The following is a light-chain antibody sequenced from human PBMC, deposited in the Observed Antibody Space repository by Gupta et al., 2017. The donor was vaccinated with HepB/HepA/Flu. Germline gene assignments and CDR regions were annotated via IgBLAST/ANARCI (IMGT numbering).Light chain of an antibody. Sequence: DIQMTQSPSSLSASVGDRVTITCRASQSVSTYLNWYQQKPGKAPKLLIYAASSLQSGVPSRFSGSGSGTDFTLAISSLQPEDFATYYCQQSYITPQTFGQGTKVEVK. CDR1: QSVSTY. CDR3: QQSYITPQT. J-gene: IGKJ1*01. V-gene: IGKV1-39*01. CDR2: AAS.